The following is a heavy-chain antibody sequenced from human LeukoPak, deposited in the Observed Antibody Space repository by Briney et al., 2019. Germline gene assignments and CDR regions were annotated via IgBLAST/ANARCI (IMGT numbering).Heavy chain of an antibody. Sequence: ASVKVSCKTSGYTFTNYDITWVRQAPGQGLEWMGLISAYNGNTNYAQKLQGRVTMTTDTSTSTAYMELRSLRSDDTAVYYCAREMATTNFDYWGQGTLVTVSS. CDR3: AREMATTNFDY. V-gene: IGHV1-18*01. D-gene: IGHD5-24*01. J-gene: IGHJ4*02. CDR1: GYTFTNYD. CDR2: ISAYNGNT.